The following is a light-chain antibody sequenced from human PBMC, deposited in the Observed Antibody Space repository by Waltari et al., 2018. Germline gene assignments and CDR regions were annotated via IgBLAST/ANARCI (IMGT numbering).Light chain of an antibody. Sequence: QSVLTQPPSVSGAPGQRVTISCTGSSSSIGAGYDVHWYQQLPGTAPKLLIYGTLNRPVGVPDRFSGSNSGTSASLAITGLQAEDEADYYCQSYDSSLSVWLFGGGTRLTVL. J-gene: IGLJ3*02. CDR3: QSYDSSLSVWL. CDR2: GTL. V-gene: IGLV1-40*01. CDR1: SSSIGAGYD.